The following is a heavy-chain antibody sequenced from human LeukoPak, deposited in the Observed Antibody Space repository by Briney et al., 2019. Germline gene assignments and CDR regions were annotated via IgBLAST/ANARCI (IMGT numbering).Heavy chain of an antibody. CDR1: GFTFNDYT. J-gene: IGHJ4*02. V-gene: IGHV3-21*01. CDR2: ISSTSSYI. Sequence: GGSLRLSCAASGFTFNDYTMNWVRQAPGRGLERVSSISSTSSYIHYADSVKGRFTISRDNAKKSLYLQMNSLRAEDTAVYYCASLYGGNLDTDYWGQGALVTVSS. CDR3: ASLYGGNLDTDY. D-gene: IGHD4-23*01.